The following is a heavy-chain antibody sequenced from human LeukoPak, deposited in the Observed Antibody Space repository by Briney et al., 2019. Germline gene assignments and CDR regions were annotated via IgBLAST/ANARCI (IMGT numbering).Heavy chain of an antibody. CDR3: AKDIDVDY. Sequence: PGGSLRLSCAASGFTFSSYGMHWVRQAPGKGLEWVAVISYDGSNKYYADSVKGRFTISRDNSKNTLYLQMNSLRAEDTAVYYCAKDIDVDYWGQGTLVTVSS. J-gene: IGHJ4*02. V-gene: IGHV3-30*18. CDR2: ISYDGSNK. CDR1: GFTFSSYG.